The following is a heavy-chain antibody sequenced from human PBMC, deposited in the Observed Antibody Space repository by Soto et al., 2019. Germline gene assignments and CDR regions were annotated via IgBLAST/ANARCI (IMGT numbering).Heavy chain of an antibody. D-gene: IGHD6-6*01. Sequence: SETLSLTCTVSGGSISSGDYYWSWIRQPPGKGLEWVGYIYYSGSTYYNPSLKSRVTISVDTSKNQFSLKLSSVTAADTAVYYCARERPDGARLDPWGQGTLVTVSS. J-gene: IGHJ5*02. CDR2: IYYSGST. V-gene: IGHV4-30-4*01. CDR1: GGSISSGDYY. CDR3: ARERPDGARLDP.